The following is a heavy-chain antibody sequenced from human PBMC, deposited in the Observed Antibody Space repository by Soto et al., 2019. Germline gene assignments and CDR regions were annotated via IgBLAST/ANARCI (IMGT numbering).Heavy chain of an antibody. CDR2: IYYSGGT. CDR3: AIRHGDYGGGAVDI. V-gene: IGHV4-39*07. CDR1: GGSISSSSYY. Sequence: SETLSLTCTVSGGSISSSSYYWGWIRQPPGKGLEGIGSIYYSGGTYYNPSLKSRVTISVDTSKNQFSMKLSSVTAADTAVYYCAIRHGDYGGGAVDIWGQVTMVTFSS. J-gene: IGHJ3*02. D-gene: IGHD4-17*01.